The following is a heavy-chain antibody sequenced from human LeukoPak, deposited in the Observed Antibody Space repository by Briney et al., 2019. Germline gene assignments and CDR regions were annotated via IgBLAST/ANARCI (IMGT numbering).Heavy chain of an antibody. Sequence: GGSLRLSCAASIFTFSSNYMSWVRHAPGEGVEWFSNIDRGSSKYYADYVKGRFTIPRDNSKNTLYRQMNSLRAEDTTVYYCARGRSKDYYYIDVWGKGTTVTVSS. CDR2: IDRGSSK. CDR1: IFTFSSNY. V-gene: IGHV3-53*01. CDR3: ARGRSKDYYYIDV. J-gene: IGHJ6*03.